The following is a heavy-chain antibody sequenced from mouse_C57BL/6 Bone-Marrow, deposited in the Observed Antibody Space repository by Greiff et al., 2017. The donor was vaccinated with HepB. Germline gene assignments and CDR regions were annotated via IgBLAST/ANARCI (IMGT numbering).Heavy chain of an antibody. CDR3: ARPYYGSSYEYFDV. J-gene: IGHJ1*03. CDR2: IDPSDSET. V-gene: IGHV1-52*01. Sequence: QVQLKQPGAELVRPGSSVKLSCKASGYTFTSYWMHWVKQRPIQGLEWIGNIDPSDSETHYNQKFKDKATLTVDKSSSTAYMQLSSLTSEDSAVYYCARPYYGSSYEYFDVWGTGTTVTVSS. D-gene: IGHD1-1*01. CDR1: GYTFTSYW.